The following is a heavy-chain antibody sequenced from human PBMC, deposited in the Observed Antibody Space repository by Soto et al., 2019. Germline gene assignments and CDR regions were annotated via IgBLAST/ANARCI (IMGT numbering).Heavy chain of an antibody. Sequence: SETLSLTCTVSGGSISSSSYYWGWIRQPPGKGLEWIGSIYYSGSTYYNTSLKSRVTISIDTSKYQFSLKLNSVTAADTAVYYCARGPFMVRRSPRSDNWFDPWGQGTLVTVSS. CDR2: IYYSGST. D-gene: IGHD3-10*01. CDR3: ARGPFMVRRSPRSDNWFDP. CDR1: GGSISSSSYY. V-gene: IGHV4-39*01. J-gene: IGHJ5*02.